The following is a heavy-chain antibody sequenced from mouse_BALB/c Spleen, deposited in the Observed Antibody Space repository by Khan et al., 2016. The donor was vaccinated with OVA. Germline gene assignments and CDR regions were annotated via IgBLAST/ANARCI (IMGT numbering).Heavy chain of an antibody. CDR1: GYSITSDYA. J-gene: IGHJ4*01. CDR2: ISSSGST. V-gene: IGHV3-2*02. Sequence: EVQLVESGPGLVKPSQSLSLTCTVTGYSITSDYAWNWIRQFPGNKLEWMGYISSSGSTNYNPALTSRISITRDTSKNQFFLQLNSVTTEDTATYYCARDSSRYNYAMDYWGQGTSVTVSS. D-gene: IGHD2-12*01. CDR3: ARDSSRYNYAMDY.